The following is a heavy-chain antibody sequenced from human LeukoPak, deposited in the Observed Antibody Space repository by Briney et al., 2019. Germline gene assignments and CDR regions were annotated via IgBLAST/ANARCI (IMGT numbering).Heavy chain of an antibody. CDR2: IYSSGYS. D-gene: IGHD4-11*01. CDR3: AGNDYGNYDFDY. CDR1: GGSISGYY. Sequence: SETLSLTCTVSGGSISGYYWSWIWQPPGKGLEWIGHIYSSGYSSYNPSLKSRVTMSVDTSKNHFSLKVTSVTAADTAMYYCAGNDYGNYDFDYWGQGTLVTVSS. V-gene: IGHV4-4*08. J-gene: IGHJ4*02.